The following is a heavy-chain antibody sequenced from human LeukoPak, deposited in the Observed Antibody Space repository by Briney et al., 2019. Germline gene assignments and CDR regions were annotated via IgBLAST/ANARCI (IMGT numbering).Heavy chain of an antibody. CDR1: GGSISRYY. CDR3: AGHVGGYNYFDY. D-gene: IGHD5-24*01. J-gene: IGHJ4*02. Sequence: SETLSLTCTVSGGSISRYYWRWIRRSPGEGLEWIGYIYYSGSNNDSPFLRGRVTISVDTSKNQFSLKLSSVTAADTAVYYCAGHVGGYNYFDYWGQGTLVTVSS. CDR2: IYYSGSN. V-gene: IGHV4-59*08.